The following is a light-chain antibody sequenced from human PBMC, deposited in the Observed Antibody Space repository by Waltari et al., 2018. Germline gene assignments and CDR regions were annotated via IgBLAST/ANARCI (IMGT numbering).Light chain of an antibody. J-gene: IGKJ1*01. CDR3: QHYVSLPVT. V-gene: IGKV3-20*01. Sequence: EIVLTQSPGTLSLSPGERATLSCRASQSVSRALAWYQQNPGQAPRLLIYGAPNRATGIPDRVSGSGSGTDFSLIISRLEPEDFAVYYCQHYVSLPVTFGQGTKVEIK. CDR1: QSVSRA. CDR2: GAP.